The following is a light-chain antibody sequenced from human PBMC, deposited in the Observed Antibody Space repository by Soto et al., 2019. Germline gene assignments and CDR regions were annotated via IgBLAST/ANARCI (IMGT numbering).Light chain of an antibody. Sequence: DIQMTQSPSTLSASVGDRVTITCRASQSISSWLAWYQQKPGKAPKLLIYDASSLESGVPSRFSGSGSGTEFTRTISRLQPDDFATYYCQQYHSYSWTFGQGTKVEIK. CDR3: QQYHSYSWT. CDR1: QSISSW. J-gene: IGKJ1*01. V-gene: IGKV1-5*01. CDR2: DAS.